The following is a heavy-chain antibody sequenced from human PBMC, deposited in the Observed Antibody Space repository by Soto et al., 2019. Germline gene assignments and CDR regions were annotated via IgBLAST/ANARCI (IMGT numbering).Heavy chain of an antibody. J-gene: IGHJ5*02. D-gene: IGHD3-3*01. CDR3: VRVMMTFGVISKGPYH. V-gene: IGHV1-18*04. CDR2: ISTYNGNT. CDR1: GYPFTSYG. Sequence: QVQLVQSGAEVKRPGASVKVSCKASGYPFTSYGITWVRQAPGQGLEWMGWISTYNGNTNYVESLQGRVTMTTETSTTTAYREVRSLRYDGTAVYYCVRVMMTFGVISKGPYHWGQGTLVTVS.